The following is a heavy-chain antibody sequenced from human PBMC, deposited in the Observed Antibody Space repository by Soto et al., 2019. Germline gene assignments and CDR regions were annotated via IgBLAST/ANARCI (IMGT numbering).Heavy chain of an antibody. D-gene: IGHD6-6*01. V-gene: IGHV3-21*01. CDR1: GFTFSSYS. CDR2: ISSSSSYI. J-gene: IGHJ6*02. CDR3: ARDVITQLGTIAREFHYYYGMDV. Sequence: GGSLRLSCAASGFTFSSYSMNWVRQAPGKGLEWVSSISSSSSYIYYADSVKGRFTISRDNAKNSLYLQMNSLRAEDTAVYYCARDVITQLGTIAREFHYYYGMDVWGQGTTVTVSS.